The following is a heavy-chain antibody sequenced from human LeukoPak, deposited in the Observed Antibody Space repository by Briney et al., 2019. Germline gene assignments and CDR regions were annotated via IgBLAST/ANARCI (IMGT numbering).Heavy chain of an antibody. J-gene: IGHJ4*02. CDR3: ARGRPHGNDY. V-gene: IGHV3-74*01. CDR1: GLTFSGSW. CDR2: IASDGSST. D-gene: IGHD4-23*01. Sequence: GGSLRLSCAASGLTFSGSWMTWFRQAPGKGLVWVSRIASDGSSTTYADSVKGRFSISRDNAKNTLYLQMNSLRVEDTAVYYCARGRPHGNDYWGQGTLVTVSS.